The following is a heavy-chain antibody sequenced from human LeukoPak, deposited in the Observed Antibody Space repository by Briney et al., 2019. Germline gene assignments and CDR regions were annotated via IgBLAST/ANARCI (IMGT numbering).Heavy chain of an antibody. J-gene: IGHJ3*02. CDR1: GDSVSSNTAA. CDR2: TYYRSKWYN. D-gene: IGHD6-13*01. Sequence: SQTLSLTCAISGDSVSSNTAAWNWIRQSPSRSLEWLGRTYYRSKWYNDYAVSVKSRITIKPDTSKTQFSLQLNSVTPEDTAVYYCARAVSAIPGIAAAKTFDIWGQGTMVTVSS. V-gene: IGHV6-1*01. CDR3: ARAVSAIPGIAAAKTFDI.